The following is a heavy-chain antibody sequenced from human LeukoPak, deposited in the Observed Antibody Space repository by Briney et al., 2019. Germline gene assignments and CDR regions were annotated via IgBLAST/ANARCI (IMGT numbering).Heavy chain of an antibody. CDR2: IYYSGST. J-gene: IGHJ4*02. CDR1: GGSISSYY. D-gene: IGHD3-22*01. V-gene: IGHV4-59*12. Sequence: PSETLSLTCTVSGGSISSYYWSWIRQPPGKGLQWIGYIYYSGSTNYNPSLKSRVTISVDTSKNQFSLKLSSVTAADTAVYYCARGGVYYYDSSGYYYGIARMKYFDYWGQGTLVTVSS. CDR3: ARGGVYYYDSSGYYYGIARMKYFDY.